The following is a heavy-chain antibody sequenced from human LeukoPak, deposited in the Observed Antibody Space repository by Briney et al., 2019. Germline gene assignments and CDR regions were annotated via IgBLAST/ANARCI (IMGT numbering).Heavy chain of an antibody. D-gene: IGHD2-2*01. V-gene: IGHV5-51*01. Sequence: GESLKISCKGSGYSFTSYWIGWVRQMPGKGLEWMGIIYPGDSDTRYSPSFQGRVTISANKSIGTAYLQWSSLKASDTAMYYCASYCSSTSCYFHAFDIWGQGTMVTVSS. CDR3: ASYCSSTSCYFHAFDI. J-gene: IGHJ3*02. CDR1: GYSFTSYW. CDR2: IYPGDSDT.